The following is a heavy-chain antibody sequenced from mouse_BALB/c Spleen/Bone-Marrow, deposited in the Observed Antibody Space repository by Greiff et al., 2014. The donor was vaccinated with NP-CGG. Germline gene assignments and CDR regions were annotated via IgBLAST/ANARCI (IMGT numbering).Heavy chain of an antibody. CDR2: INPDSSTI. J-gene: IGHJ3*01. Sequence: EVQRVESGGGLVQPGGSLKLSCAASGFDFSRYWMTWVRQAPGKGLEWIGEINPDSSTINYTPSLEDKFIISRDNAKNTLYLQMSKVRSEDTALYYCAGNGYYGWIAYWGQGTLVTVSA. CDR3: AGNGYYGWIAY. V-gene: IGHV4-1*02. D-gene: IGHD2-3*01. CDR1: GFDFSRYW.